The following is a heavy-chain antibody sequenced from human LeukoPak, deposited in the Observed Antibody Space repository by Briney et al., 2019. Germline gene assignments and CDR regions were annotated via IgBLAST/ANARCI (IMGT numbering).Heavy chain of an antibody. J-gene: IGHJ6*04. D-gene: IGHD1-20*01. CDR2: INAGNGNT. CDR3: ATELPPITS. Sequence: ASVKVSCKASGYTFTSYAMHWVRQAPGQRLEWMGWINAGNGNTKYSQKFQGRVTMTEDTSTDTAYMELSSLRSEDTAVYYCATELPPITSWGKGTTVTVSS. V-gene: IGHV1-3*01. CDR1: GYTFTSYA.